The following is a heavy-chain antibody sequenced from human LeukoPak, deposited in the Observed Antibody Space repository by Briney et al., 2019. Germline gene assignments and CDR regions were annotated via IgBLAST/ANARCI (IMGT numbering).Heavy chain of an antibody. Sequence: SETLSLTCAVSGYSISSGYYCGWIRQPPGKGLEWIVSIYHSGSTYYNPSLKSRVTISVDTSKNQFSLKLSSVTAADTAVYYCARQGDQLLSLNWFDPWGQGTLVAVSS. V-gene: IGHV4-38-2*01. D-gene: IGHD2-2*01. CDR2: IYHSGST. CDR3: ARQGDQLLSLNWFDP. J-gene: IGHJ5*02. CDR1: GYSISSGYY.